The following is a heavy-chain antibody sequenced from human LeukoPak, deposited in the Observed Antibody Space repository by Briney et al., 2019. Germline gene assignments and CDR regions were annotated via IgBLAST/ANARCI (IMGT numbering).Heavy chain of an antibody. V-gene: IGHV3-7*01. Sequence: GGSLRLSCEASGFTFTSYWMSWVRQAPGKGPEWVAHIKENGNEQYYADSVKGRFTISRDNSKNTLYLQMNSLRAEDTAVYYCAKDTALAYWGQGTLVTVSS. J-gene: IGHJ4*02. CDR2: IKENGNEQ. D-gene: IGHD2-21*02. CDR1: GFTFTSYW. CDR3: AKDTALAY.